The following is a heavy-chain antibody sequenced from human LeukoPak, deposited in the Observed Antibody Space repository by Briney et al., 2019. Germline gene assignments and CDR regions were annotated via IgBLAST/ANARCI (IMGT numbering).Heavy chain of an antibody. J-gene: IGHJ3*01. CDR2: ISGSGTTT. CDR3: ANEFTKGDV. CDR1: GFTFSNYG. Sequence: GGSLRLSCVASGFTFSNYGMNWVRQAPGKGLEWVSSISGSGTTTYYADSVKGRFTSSRDNAKNTLYLQMDSLRAEDTAIYYCANEFTKGDVWGQGTTVTVSS. D-gene: IGHD2-8*01. V-gene: IGHV3-23*01.